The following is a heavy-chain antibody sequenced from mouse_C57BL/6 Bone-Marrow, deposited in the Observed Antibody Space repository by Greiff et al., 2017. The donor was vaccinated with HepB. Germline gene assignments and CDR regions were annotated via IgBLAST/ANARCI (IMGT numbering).Heavy chain of an antibody. J-gene: IGHJ3*01. CDR1: GYTFTSYG. CDR3: ARTPIYYYCSGYGLAY. V-gene: IGHV1-81*01. Sequence: VQLQQSGAELARPGASVKLSCKASGYTFTSYGISWVKQRTGQGLEWIGEINPRSGNTYYNEKFKGKATLTVDKSSSTAYMELRILTAEDSAVYFCARTPIYYYCSGYGLAYWGQGTLVTVSA. D-gene: IGHD1-1*01. CDR2: INPRSGNT.